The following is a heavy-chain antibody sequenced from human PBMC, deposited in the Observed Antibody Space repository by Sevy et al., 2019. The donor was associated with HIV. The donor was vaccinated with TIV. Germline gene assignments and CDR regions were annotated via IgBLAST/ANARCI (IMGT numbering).Heavy chain of an antibody. J-gene: IGHJ4*02. CDR3: AKDRRYGDIGLFDY. CDR1: GFTFSSYA. V-gene: IGHV3-23*01. D-gene: IGHD4-17*01. CDR2: FSSSGGNT. Sequence: LSLTCAASGFTFSSYAMSWVRQAPGKGLEWVSVFSSSGGNTYYADSVKGRFTISRDNSKNTLYLQMNSLRAEDTAVYYCAKDRRYGDIGLFDYWGQGTLVTVSS.